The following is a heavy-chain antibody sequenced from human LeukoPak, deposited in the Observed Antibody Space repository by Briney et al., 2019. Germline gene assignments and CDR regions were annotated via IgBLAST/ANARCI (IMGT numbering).Heavy chain of an antibody. CDR3: VRGRATVTTHWIDP. CDR2: MNPNSGNT. Sequence: ASVNVSCKASVYTFNSYDINWVRQATGQGLECMGWMNPNSGNTGYAQKFQGRVSITRNTSISTAYMELSSLTSEDTAVYYCVRGRATVTTHWIDPWGQGTLVTVSS. J-gene: IGHJ5*02. V-gene: IGHV1-8*01. D-gene: IGHD4-11*01. CDR1: VYTFNSYD.